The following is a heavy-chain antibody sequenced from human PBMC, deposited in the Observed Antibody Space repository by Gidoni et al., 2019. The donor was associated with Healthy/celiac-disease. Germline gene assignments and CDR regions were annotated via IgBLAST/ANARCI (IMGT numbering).Heavy chain of an antibody. J-gene: IGHJ4*02. Sequence: QVQLQESGPGLVKPSQHLSLTCTFPGGSISSGGYYSSWIRQHPGKGLEWIGYIYYSGSTYYNPSLKSRVTISVDTSKNQFSLKLSSVTAADTAVYYCASGGGEYYDSSELNFDYWGQGTLVTVSS. CDR3: ASGGGEYYDSSELNFDY. CDR1: GGSISSGGYY. CDR2: IYYSGST. V-gene: IGHV4-31*03. D-gene: IGHD3-22*01.